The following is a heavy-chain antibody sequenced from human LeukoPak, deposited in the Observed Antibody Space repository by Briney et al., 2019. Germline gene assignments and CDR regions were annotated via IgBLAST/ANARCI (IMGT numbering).Heavy chain of an antibody. V-gene: IGHV1-69*06. Sequence: GASVKVSCKASGGTFNSYAISWVRQAPGQGLEWMGGIIPIFGTTNYARKFRGRVTLTADKSTRTAYMELSSLRSEDTAVYYCARDWAGTYYDFWSGYYKTDAFDIWGQGTMVTVSS. D-gene: IGHD3-3*01. CDR3: ARDWAGTYYDFWSGYYKTDAFDI. CDR2: IIPIFGTT. J-gene: IGHJ3*02. CDR1: GGTFNSYA.